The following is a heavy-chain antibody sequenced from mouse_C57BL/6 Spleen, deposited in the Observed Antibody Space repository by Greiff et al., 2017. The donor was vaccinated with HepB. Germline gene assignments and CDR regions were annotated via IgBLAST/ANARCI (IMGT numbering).Heavy chain of an antibody. CDR2: INPNNGGT. V-gene: IGHV1-22*01. J-gene: IGHJ4*01. CDR3: AREVNYGDAMDY. CDR1: GYTFTDYN. Sequence: VQLQQSGPELVKPGASVKMSCKASGYTFTDYNMNWVKQSHGKSLEWIGYINPNNGGTSYNQKFKGKATLTVNKSSSTAYMELRSLTSEDSAVYYCAREVNYGDAMDYWGQGTSVTVAS. D-gene: IGHD1-1*01.